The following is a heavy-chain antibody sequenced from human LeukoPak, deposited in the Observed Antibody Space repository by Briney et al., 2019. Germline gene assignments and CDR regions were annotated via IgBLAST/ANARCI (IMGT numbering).Heavy chain of an antibody. CDR1: GGSFSGYY. J-gene: IGHJ5*02. D-gene: IGHD2-2*01. CDR3: ARHVRGYCSSTSCYGDNWFDP. Sequence: PSETLSPTCAVYGGSFSGYYWSWIRQPPGKGLEWIGEINHSGSTNYNPSLKSRVTISVDTSKNQFSLKLSSVTAADTAVYYCARHVRGYCSSTSCYGDNWFDPWGQGTLVTVSS. CDR2: INHSGST. V-gene: IGHV4-34*01.